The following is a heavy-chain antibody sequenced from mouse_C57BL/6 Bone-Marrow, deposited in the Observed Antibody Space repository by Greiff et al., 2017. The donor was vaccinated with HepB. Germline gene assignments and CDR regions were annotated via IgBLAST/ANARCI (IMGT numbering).Heavy chain of an antibody. CDR3: ARSRPNYSGSSYFDY. D-gene: IGHD1-1*01. Sequence: VQLQQSVAELVRPGASVKLSCTASGFNIKNTYMHWVKQRPEQGLEWIGRIDPANGNTKYAPKFQGKATITADTSSTTAYLQRSSLTSEDTAIYYCARSRPNYSGSSYFDYWGQGTTLTVSS. CDR1: GFNIKNTY. V-gene: IGHV14-3*01. J-gene: IGHJ2*01. CDR2: IDPANGNT.